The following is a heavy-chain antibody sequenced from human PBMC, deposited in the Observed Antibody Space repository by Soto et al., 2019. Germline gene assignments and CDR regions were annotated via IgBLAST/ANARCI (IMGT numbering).Heavy chain of an antibody. CDR1: GYSFTSYY. J-gene: IGHJ6*02. CDR2: VNPSGGST. V-gene: IGHV1-46*01. CDR3: ARDGYGVVVYYYGMDV. D-gene: IGHD2-15*01. Sequence: ASVELSCKACGYSFTSYYMHWVRHAPEQGLEWMGIVNPSGGSTSYAQKFQGRVTMTRDTSTSTVYMELRSLRSDDTAVYYCARDGYGVVVYYYGMDVWGQGTTVPVSS.